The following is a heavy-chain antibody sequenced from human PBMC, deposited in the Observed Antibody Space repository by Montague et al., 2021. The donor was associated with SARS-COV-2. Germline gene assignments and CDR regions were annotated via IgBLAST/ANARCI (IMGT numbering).Heavy chain of an antibody. CDR1: GDSVSSNSAA. D-gene: IGHD6-19*01. CDR2: TYYRSKWYN. V-gene: IGHV6-1*01. Sequence: CAISGDSVSSNSAAWNWIRQSPSRGLEWLGRTYYRSKWYNDYAVSVKSRITINPDTSKNQFSLQLNSVTPEDTAVYYCARNIAVAGRAEGFAYWGQGTLVTVSS. J-gene: IGHJ4*02. CDR3: ARNIAVAGRAEGFAY.